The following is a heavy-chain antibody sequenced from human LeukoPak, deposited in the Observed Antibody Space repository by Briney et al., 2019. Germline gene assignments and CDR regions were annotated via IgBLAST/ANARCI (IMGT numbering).Heavy chain of an antibody. V-gene: IGHV3-11*01. CDR1: GFTFSDYY. D-gene: IGHD3-22*01. CDR3: ARDPSYDSSGYSDY. CDR2: ISSSGSTI. J-gene: IGHJ4*02. Sequence: GGSLRLSCAASGFTFSDYYMSWIRQAPGKGLEWVSYISSSGSTIYYADSVKGRFAISRDNAKNSLYLQMNSLRAEDTAVYYCARDPSYDSSGYSDYWGQGTLVTVSS.